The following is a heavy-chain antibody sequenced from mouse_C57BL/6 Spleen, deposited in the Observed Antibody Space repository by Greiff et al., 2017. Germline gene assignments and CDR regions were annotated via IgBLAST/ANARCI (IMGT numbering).Heavy chain of an antibody. CDR1: GYTFTSYW. Sequence: QVQLQQPGAELVRPGSSVKLSCKASGYTFTSYWMDWVKQRPGQGLEWIGNIYPSDSETHYNQKFKDKATLTVDKSSRTAYMQLSSLTSEDSAVYYCARRSNWAYAMDYWGQGTSVTVSS. J-gene: IGHJ4*01. D-gene: IGHD4-1*01. CDR2: IYPSDSET. V-gene: IGHV1-61*01. CDR3: ARRSNWAYAMDY.